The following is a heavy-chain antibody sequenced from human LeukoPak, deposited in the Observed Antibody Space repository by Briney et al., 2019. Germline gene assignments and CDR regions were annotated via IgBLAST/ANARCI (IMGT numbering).Heavy chain of an antibody. CDR2: IRNDRIT. CDR3: TWMATFFTVDY. CDR1: GLTFSDAW. Sequence: GESLRLSCVLSGLTFSDAWMSWVRQAPGKGLEWVGRIRNDRITDYAAPVQGRFSISRDNSKNTFYLQMNSLRTEDTGMYFCTWMATFFTVDYWGQEPWSPSP. V-gene: IGHV3-15*01. D-gene: IGHD5-24*01. J-gene: IGHJ4*01.